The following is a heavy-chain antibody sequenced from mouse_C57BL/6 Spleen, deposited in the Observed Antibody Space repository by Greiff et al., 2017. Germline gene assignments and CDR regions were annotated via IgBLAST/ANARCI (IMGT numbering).Heavy chain of an antibody. J-gene: IGHJ1*03. Sequence: QVQLKESGAELVRPGSSVKLSCKASGYTFTSYWMHWVKQRPIQGLEWIGNIDPSDSETHYNQKFKDKATLTVDKSSSTAYMQRSSLTSEDSAVYYCARRAAQATSYWYFGVWGTGTTVTVSS. V-gene: IGHV1-52*01. CDR1: GYTFTSYW. CDR2: IDPSDSET. CDR3: ARRAAQATSYWYFGV. D-gene: IGHD3-2*02.